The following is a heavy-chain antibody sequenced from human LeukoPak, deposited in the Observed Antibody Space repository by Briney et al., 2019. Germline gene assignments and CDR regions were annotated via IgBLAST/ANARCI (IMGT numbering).Heavy chain of an antibody. CDR2: INHSGST. CDR3: ARGRCISTSCYRSTVKTYNWFDP. CDR1: GGSFSGYY. V-gene: IGHV4-34*01. J-gene: IGHJ5*02. Sequence: SETLSLTCAVYGGSFSGYYWSWIRQPPGKGLEWIGEINHSGSTNYNPSLKSRVTISVDTSKNQFSLKLSSVTAADTAVYHCARGRCISTSCYRSTVKTYNWFDPWGQGTLVTVSS. D-gene: IGHD2-2*02.